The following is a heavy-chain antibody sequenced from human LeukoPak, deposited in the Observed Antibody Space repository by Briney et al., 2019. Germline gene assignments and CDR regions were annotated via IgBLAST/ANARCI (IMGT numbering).Heavy chain of an antibody. V-gene: IGHV3-48*02. CDR3: AAAAAGVFEY. D-gene: IGHD6-13*01. Sequence: PAGSLRLSCAASGFTFRSYSMNWVRQAPGKGLEWVSYISSSSSPTTKSYPNSVKGRFTISRDNAKNSLFLQMISLRDEDTAVYYCAAAAAGVFEYWGPGTLVTVSS. J-gene: IGHJ4*02. CDR2: ISSSSSPTTK. CDR1: GFTFRSYS.